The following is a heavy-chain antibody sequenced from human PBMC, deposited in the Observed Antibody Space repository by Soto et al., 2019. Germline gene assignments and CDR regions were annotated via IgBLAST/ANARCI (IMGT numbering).Heavy chain of an antibody. CDR2: IYPGDSDT. J-gene: IGHJ5*02. V-gene: IGHV5-51*01. Sequence: PGDALKISCKGSGYSFASYCIGWVRQMPGKGLEWIGVIYPGDSDTRYSPSFQGQATISADKAITTAYSHCSGLRGYATAVYYFARQRNAGWFDPWGQGTPVTVSS. CDR3: ARQRNAGWFDP. CDR1: GYSFASYC.